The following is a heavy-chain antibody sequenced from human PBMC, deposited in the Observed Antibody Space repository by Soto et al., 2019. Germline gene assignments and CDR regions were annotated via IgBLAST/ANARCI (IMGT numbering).Heavy chain of an antibody. CDR3: ARPYEY. J-gene: IGHJ4*02. CDR2: IGPYNGET. Sequence: QVQLVQSGAEVRKPGASVKVSWKASGYTFRSYTISWVRQAPGQGLEWMGWIGPYNGETHYSEKFQGRVSMTTDTSTSTAYMELRSLRSDDTAVYYCARPYEYWGQGTLVIVSS. CDR1: GYTFRSYT. V-gene: IGHV1-18*01.